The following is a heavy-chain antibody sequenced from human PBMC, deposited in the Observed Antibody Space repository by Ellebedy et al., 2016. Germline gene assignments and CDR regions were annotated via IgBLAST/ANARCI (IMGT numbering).Heavy chain of an antibody. D-gene: IGHD2-15*01. Sequence: ASVKVSXXASGYTFTSYGISWVRQAPGQGLEWMGWISAYNGNTNYAQKLQGRVTMTTDTSTSTAYMELRSLRSDDTAVYYCARDRGGYCSGGSCYGSWRNVPYYYGMDVWGQGTTVTVSS. CDR3: ARDRGGYCSGGSCYGSWRNVPYYYGMDV. V-gene: IGHV1-18*01. CDR1: GYTFTSYG. CDR2: ISAYNGNT. J-gene: IGHJ6*02.